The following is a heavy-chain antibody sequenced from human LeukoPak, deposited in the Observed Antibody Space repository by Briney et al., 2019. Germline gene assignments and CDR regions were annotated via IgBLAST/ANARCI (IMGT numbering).Heavy chain of an antibody. CDR3: ARQGTIGDYFDY. V-gene: IGHV4-59*08. D-gene: IGHD3-10*01. J-gene: IGHJ4*02. CDR1: GGSISSYY. CDR2: IYYSGST. Sequence: SETLSLTCTVSGGSISSYYWSWIRQPPGKGLEWIGYIYYSGSTNYNPSLKSRVTISVDTSKNQFSLKLSSVTAADTAVYYCARQGTIGDYFDYWGQGTLVTVSS.